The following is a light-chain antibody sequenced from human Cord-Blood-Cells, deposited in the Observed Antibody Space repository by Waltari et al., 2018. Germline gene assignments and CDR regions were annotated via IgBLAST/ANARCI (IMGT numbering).Light chain of an antibody. CDR1: SSDVGGSNY. CDR3: CSYAGSYTVV. Sequence: QSALTQPRSVSGSPGQSVTISCTGTSSDVGGSNYLSWYQQHTGKAPKLMLYDVSKRPSGVPDRFSGSKSGNTASLTISGLQAEDEADYYCCSYAGSYTVVFGGGTKLTVL. V-gene: IGLV2-11*01. J-gene: IGLJ2*01. CDR2: DVS.